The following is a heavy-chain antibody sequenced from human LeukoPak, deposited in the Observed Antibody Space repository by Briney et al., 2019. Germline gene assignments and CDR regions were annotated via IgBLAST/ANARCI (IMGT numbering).Heavy chain of an antibody. J-gene: IGHJ4*02. D-gene: IGHD3-16*01. CDR1: GFTFNTYW. CDR3: AREFEATGFWALDY. V-gene: IGHV3-74*01. CDR2: MNNDGRVI. Sequence: GGSLRLSCTVSGFTFNTYWMHWVRQAPGKGLVWVSRMNNDGRVICYADSVKGRFTISRDNAKNTLYLQMNSLRAEDTAVYYCAREFEATGFWALDYWGQGTLVTASS.